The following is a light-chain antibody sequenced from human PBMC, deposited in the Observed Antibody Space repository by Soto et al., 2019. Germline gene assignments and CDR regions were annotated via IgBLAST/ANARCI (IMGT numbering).Light chain of an antibody. CDR1: QSVSSSS. V-gene: IGKV3-20*01. CDR3: QQYGSSPLT. Sequence: EMFLTQSPFTLSFSPGERATLSCRASQSVSSSSLAWYQHQPGQAPRLLVYGASSRATGIPDRFSGSGSGTDFTLTISRLEPEDFALYYCQQYGSSPLTFGQVTKVDIK. CDR2: GAS. J-gene: IGKJ1*01.